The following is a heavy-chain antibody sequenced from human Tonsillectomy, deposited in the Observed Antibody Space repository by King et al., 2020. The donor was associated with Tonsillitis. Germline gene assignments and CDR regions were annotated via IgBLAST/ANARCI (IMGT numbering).Heavy chain of an antibody. CDR1: GFSLSTSGVG. CDR3: AHTWGGYDSSGYYPLDY. Sequence: TLKESGPTLVKPTQTLTLTCTFSGFSLSTSGVGVGWIRQPPGKALEWLALIYWDDDKRYSPSLKSRLTITKDTSKNQVVLTMTNMDPVDTAPYYCAHTWGGYDSSGYYPLDYWGQGTLVTVSS. J-gene: IGHJ4*02. CDR2: IYWDDDK. V-gene: IGHV2-5*02. D-gene: IGHD3-22*01.